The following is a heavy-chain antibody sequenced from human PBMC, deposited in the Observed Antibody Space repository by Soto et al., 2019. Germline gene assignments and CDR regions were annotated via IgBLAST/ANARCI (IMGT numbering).Heavy chain of an antibody. CDR2: ISGSGGST. CDR3: AKEGITIFGRFYYYYMDV. V-gene: IGHV3-23*01. Sequence: GGSLRLSCAASGFTFSSYAMSWVRQAPGKGLEWVSAISGSGGSTYYADSVKGRFTISRDNSKNTLYLQMNSLRAEDTAVYYCAKEGITIFGRFYYYYMDVWGKGTTVTVS. CDR1: GFTFSSYA. D-gene: IGHD3-3*01. J-gene: IGHJ6*03.